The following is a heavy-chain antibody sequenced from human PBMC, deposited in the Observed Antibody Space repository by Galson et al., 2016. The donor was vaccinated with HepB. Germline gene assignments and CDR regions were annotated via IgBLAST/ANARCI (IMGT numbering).Heavy chain of an antibody. Sequence: SLRLSCAASGFTFSRYGMHWVRQAPGKGLEWVAVILYDGSKKYYADSVKGRFTISRDNSKNTLYLQTNSLRAEDTAVYYCARDSFTIFGVTPNWFDPWGQGTLVTGSS. V-gene: IGHV3-33*01. CDR2: ILYDGSKK. CDR1: GFTFSRYG. D-gene: IGHD3-3*01. J-gene: IGHJ5*02. CDR3: ARDSFTIFGVTPNWFDP.